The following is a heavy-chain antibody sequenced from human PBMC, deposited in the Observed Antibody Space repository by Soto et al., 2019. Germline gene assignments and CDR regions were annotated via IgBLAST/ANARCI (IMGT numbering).Heavy chain of an antibody. Sequence: PGGAVRVSWAACGFDFSNSWMHWVRQGPGKGLVWVAHINSDGSSTTYADSVKGRFTIARDNARTTVYLQLDSMRVEDTAVYYCARDKSYALAVWGQGTTVTVCS. D-gene: IGHD4-17*01. CDR3: ARDKSYALAV. CDR1: GFDFSNSW. V-gene: IGHV3-74*03. CDR2: INSDGSST. J-gene: IGHJ6*02.